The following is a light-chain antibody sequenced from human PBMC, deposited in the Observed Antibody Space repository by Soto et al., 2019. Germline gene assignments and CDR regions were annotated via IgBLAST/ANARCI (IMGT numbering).Light chain of an antibody. CDR2: GVS. J-gene: IGKJ1*01. CDR3: QQYNNWPPLT. Sequence: EIVMTQSPATLSGSPGERATLSCRASQSVSSNLAWYQQKPGQAPRLLIYGVSTRATGIPARFRGSGAGTEFTLTINSLPSEDFAVYYCQQYNNWPPLTFGQGTKVEIK. V-gene: IGKV3-15*01. CDR1: QSVSSN.